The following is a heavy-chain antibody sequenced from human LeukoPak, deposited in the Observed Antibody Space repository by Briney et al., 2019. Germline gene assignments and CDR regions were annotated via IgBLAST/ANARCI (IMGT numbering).Heavy chain of an antibody. CDR2: INHSGST. Sequence: SETLSLTCAVYGGSFSGYYWSWIRQPPGKGLEWIGEINHSGSTDYNPSLKSRVTISVDTSKNQFPLKLSSVAAADTAVYYCARESYRRGYSYWGQGTLVTVSS. CDR3: ARESYRRGYSY. V-gene: IGHV4-34*01. D-gene: IGHD5-24*01. CDR1: GGSFSGYY. J-gene: IGHJ4*02.